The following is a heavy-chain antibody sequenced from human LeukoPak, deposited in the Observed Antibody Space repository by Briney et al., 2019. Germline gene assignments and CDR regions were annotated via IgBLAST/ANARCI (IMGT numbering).Heavy chain of an antibody. CDR2: IYYSGST. D-gene: IGHD3-3*01. CDR3: ARVRFQGYYYYYYMDV. CDR1: GGSISSGDYY. V-gene: IGHV4-30-4*08. J-gene: IGHJ6*03. Sequence: SQTLSLTCTVSGGSISSGDYYWSWIRQPPGKGLEWIGYIYYSGSTYYNPSLKSRVTISVDTSKNQFSLKLSSVTAADTAAYYCARVRFQGYYYYYYMDVWGKGTTVTVSS.